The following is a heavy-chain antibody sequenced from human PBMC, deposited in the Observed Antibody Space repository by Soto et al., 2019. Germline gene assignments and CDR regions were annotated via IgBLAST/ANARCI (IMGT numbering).Heavy chain of an antibody. D-gene: IGHD6-25*01. CDR1: GFTFSRLS. CDR2: ISTTSSYI. V-gene: IGHV3-21*01. J-gene: IGHJ4*02. CDR3: ARDGYSSGFDY. Sequence: GGALRVSCAASGFTFSRLSLNWVRQAPGKGLEWVSSISTTSSYIYYADSVKGRFTISRDNAKNSLYLQMDSLRAEDTAVYYCARDGYSSGFDYWGQGT.